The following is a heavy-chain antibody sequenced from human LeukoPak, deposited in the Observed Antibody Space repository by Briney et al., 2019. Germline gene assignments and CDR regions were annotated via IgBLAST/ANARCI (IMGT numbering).Heavy chain of an antibody. D-gene: IGHD3-10*01. CDR2: MKEDGSEI. CDR1: GFTFNTYS. J-gene: IGHJ3*02. Sequence: GGSLRLSCAASGFTFNTYSMSWVRQAPGKGLEWVASMKEDGSEIYYVDSVKGRFTISRDNAKNSLYLQMNSLRAEDTAVYYCARDPYYYDSGSFAAFDIWGQGTMVTVSS. V-gene: IGHV3-7*01. CDR3: ARDPYYYDSGSFAAFDI.